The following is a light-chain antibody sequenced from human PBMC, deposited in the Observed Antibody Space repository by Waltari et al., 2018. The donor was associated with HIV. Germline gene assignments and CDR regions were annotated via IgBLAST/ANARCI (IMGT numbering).Light chain of an antibody. J-gene: IGKJ1*01. V-gene: IGKV3-15*01. CDR1: QSVSSN. CDR3: QQYNNWPGT. Sequence: ELVLTQSPATLSVSPGERATLSCRASQSVSSNLAWYQQKPGQAPRLLIYGASTRATGSPARFSGSGSGTEFTLIISSLQSEDFAVYYCQQYNNWPGTFGQGTKVEIK. CDR2: GAS.